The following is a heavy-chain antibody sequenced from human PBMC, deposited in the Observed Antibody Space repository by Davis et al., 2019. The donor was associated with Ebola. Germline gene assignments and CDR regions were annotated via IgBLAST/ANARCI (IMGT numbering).Heavy chain of an antibody. V-gene: IGHV3-7*01. CDR1: GFTFSSYW. J-gene: IGHJ6*02. CDR2: INQDG. CDR3: ARFLVPEGNYYYYGMDV. D-gene: IGHD3-10*01. Sequence: PGGSLRLSCAASGFTFSSYWMSWVRQAPGKGLEWVANINQDGKVDSAEGRFTISRDNAYNSIYLQMNSLRADDTAVYYCARFLVPEGNYYYYGMDVWGQGTTVTVSS.